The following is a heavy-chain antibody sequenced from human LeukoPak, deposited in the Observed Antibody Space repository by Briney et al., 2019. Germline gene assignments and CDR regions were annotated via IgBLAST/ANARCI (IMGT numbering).Heavy chain of an antibody. D-gene: IGHD2-21*02. Sequence: GGSLRFSCAASGFTFSKYWLSWVRQAPGKGLEWVANIKEDGSEMYYVDSVKGRFTISRDNAKNSLYLQMNSLRAEDTAVYYCTKGYCGGDCYGRADAFDIWGQGTMVTVSS. J-gene: IGHJ3*02. CDR1: GFTFSKYW. V-gene: IGHV3-7*02. CDR3: TKGYCGGDCYGRADAFDI. CDR2: IKEDGSEM.